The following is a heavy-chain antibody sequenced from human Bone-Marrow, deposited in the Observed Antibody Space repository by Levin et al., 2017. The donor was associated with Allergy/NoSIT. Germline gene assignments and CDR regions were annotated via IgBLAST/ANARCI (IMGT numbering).Heavy chain of an antibody. D-gene: IGHD6-13*01. J-gene: IGHJ5*02. CDR2: ISDDGSHK. V-gene: IGHV3-30-3*01. CDR3: AKVEAAGPFDP. CDR1: GFYFGDYA. Sequence: GGSLRLSCKGSGFYFGDYAMHWVRQAPGRGLEWLTTISDDGSHKYAADSVKGRFTISRDNDMDTLYLQMSRLKVEDTAVYYCAKVEAAGPFDPWGQGTLVTVSS.